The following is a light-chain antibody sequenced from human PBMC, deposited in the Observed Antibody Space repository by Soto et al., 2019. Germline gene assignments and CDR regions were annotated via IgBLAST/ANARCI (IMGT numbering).Light chain of an antibody. CDR2: DAS. Sequence: EIVLTQSPGTLSLSPGERGTLSCRASQSVSSGYLAWYQQKPGQAPRLLICDASSRATGIPDRFSGSGSGTDFTLTISRLEPEDFAVYYCQQYGGSPRTFGQGTKVDIK. J-gene: IGKJ1*01. V-gene: IGKV3-20*01. CDR3: QQYGGSPRT. CDR1: QSVSSGY.